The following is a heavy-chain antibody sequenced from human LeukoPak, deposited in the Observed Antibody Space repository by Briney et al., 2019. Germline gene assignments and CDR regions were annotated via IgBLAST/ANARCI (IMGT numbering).Heavy chain of an antibody. J-gene: IGHJ4*02. Sequence: GGSLRLSCSASGFTFSSYAMHWVRQAPGRGLEYVSAISSNGGSTYYADSVKGRFTISRDNSKNTLYLQMSSLRAEDTAVYYCVKDRIEGRSGWYYFDYWGQGTLVTVSP. CDR2: ISSNGGST. CDR1: GFTFSSYA. CDR3: VKDRIEGRSGWYYFDY. V-gene: IGHV3-64D*06. D-gene: IGHD6-19*01.